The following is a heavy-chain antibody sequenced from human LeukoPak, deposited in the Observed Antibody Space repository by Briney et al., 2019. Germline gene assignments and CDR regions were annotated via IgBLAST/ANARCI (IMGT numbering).Heavy chain of an antibody. D-gene: IGHD3-22*01. CDR1: GYTFTSYD. V-gene: IGHV1-8*01. CDR2: MNPNSGNT. CDR3: ARVSYYDSSGYYDGASYFDY. J-gene: IGHJ4*02. Sequence: ASVKVSCKASGYTFTSYDINWVRQATGQGLEWMGWMNPNSGNTGYAQKFQGRVTMTRNTSISTAYMELSSLRSEDTAVYYCARVSYYDSSGYYDGASYFDYWGQGTLVTVSS.